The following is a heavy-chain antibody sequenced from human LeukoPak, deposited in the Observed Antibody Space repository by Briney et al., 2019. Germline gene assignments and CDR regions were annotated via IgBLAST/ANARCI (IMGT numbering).Heavy chain of an antibody. D-gene: IGHD1-26*01. J-gene: IGHJ4*02. Sequence: ASVKVSCKASGYTFTGYYMHWVRQAPGQGLEWMGWINPNSGGTNYAQKFQGRVTMTTDTSTSTAYMELRSLRSDDTAVYYCAKGLYSGSYYFDYWGQGTLVTVSS. V-gene: IGHV1-2*02. CDR2: INPNSGGT. CDR3: AKGLYSGSYYFDY. CDR1: GYTFTGYY.